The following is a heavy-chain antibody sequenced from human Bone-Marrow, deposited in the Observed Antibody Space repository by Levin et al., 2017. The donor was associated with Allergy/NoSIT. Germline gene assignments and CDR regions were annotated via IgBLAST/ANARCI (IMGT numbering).Heavy chain of an antibody. CDR3: ARGTAPAYCSGGSCLNDY. CDR1: GGSFSGYY. D-gene: IGHD2-15*01. V-gene: IGHV4-34*01. J-gene: IGHJ4*02. CDR2: INHSGST. Sequence: SCAVYGGSFSGYYWSWIRQPPGKGLEWIGEINHSGSTNYNPSLKSRVTISVDTSKNQFSLKLSSVTAADTAVYYCARGTAPAYCSGGSCLNDYWGQGTLVTVSS.